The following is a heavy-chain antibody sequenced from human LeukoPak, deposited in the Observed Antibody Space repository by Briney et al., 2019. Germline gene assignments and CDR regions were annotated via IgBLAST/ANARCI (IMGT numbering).Heavy chain of an antibody. CDR1: GFTFTSYG. J-gene: IGHJ4*02. Sequence: SGGSLRLSCAASGFTFTSYGMSWVRQAPGKGLEWVSGISGSGGSTYYADSVKGRFTISRDNSKNTLYLQMNSLRAEDTAVYYCARHLLWFGELSGGFDYWGQGTLVTVSS. D-gene: IGHD3-10*01. V-gene: IGHV3-23*01. CDR2: ISGSGGST. CDR3: ARHLLWFGELSGGFDY.